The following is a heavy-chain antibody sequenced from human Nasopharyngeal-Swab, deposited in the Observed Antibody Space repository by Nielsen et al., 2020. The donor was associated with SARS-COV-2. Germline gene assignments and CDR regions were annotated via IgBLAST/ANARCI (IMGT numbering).Heavy chain of an antibody. D-gene: IGHD3-22*01. CDR3: ATAKTYYYDSSGDRGDAFDI. CDR1: GFTFTSSA. V-gene: IGHV1-58*01. J-gene: IGHJ3*02. Sequence: SVKVSCKASGFTFTSSAVQWVRQARGQRLEWIGWIVVGSGNTNYAQKFQERVTITRDMSTSTAYMELSSLRSVDTAVYYCATAKTYYYDSSGDRGDAFDIWGQGTMVTVSS. CDR2: IVVGSGNT.